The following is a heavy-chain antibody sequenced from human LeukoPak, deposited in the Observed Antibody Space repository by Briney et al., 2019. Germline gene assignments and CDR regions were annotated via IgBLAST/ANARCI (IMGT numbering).Heavy chain of an antibody. Sequence: SQTLSLTCTVSGGSISSGGYYWSWIRQPPGKGLEWIGYIYHSGSTYYNPSLKSRVTISVDRSKNQFSLKLSSVTAADTAVYYCARVALPGVYYFDYWGQGTLVTASS. CDR2: IYHSGST. V-gene: IGHV4-30-2*01. D-gene: IGHD3-3*01. CDR1: GGSISSGGYY. CDR3: ARVALPGVYYFDY. J-gene: IGHJ4*02.